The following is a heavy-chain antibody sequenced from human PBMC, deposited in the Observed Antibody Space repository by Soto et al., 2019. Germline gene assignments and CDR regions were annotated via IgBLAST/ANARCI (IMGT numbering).Heavy chain of an antibody. CDR2: IIPIFGTA. J-gene: IGHJ4*02. CDR1: GGTFSSYS. CDR3: AIAAAGAIDFDY. V-gene: IGHV1-69*13. D-gene: IGHD6-13*01. Sequence: SVKVSCKASGGTFSSYSISWVRQAPGQGLEWMGGIIPIFGTANYAQKFQGRVTITADESTSTAYMELSSLRSEDTAVYYCAIAAAGAIDFDYWGQGTLVTVSS.